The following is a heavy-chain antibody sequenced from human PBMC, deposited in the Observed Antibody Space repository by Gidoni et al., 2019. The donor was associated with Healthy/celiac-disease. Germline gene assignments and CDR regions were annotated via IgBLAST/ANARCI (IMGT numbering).Heavy chain of an antibody. Sequence: QVQLVQSGAEVKKPGASVKVSCKASGYTFTGYYMHWGRQAPGQGLEWMGWINPNSGGTNYAQKFQGRVTMTRDTSISTAYMELSRLRSDDTAVYYCARGKGYCSSTSCYSYLYAFDIWGQGTMVTVSS. CDR2: INPNSGGT. CDR3: ARGKGYCSSTSCYSYLYAFDI. CDR1: GYTFTGYY. V-gene: IGHV1-2*02. J-gene: IGHJ3*02. D-gene: IGHD2-2*01.